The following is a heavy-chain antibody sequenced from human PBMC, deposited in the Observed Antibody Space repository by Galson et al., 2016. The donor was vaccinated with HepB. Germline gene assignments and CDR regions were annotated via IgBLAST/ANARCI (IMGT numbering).Heavy chain of an antibody. CDR1: GFTFDEYA. CDR3: AREAIRGSSRDDFDY. Sequence: SLRLSCAASGFTFDEYAIHWVRQAPGKGLEWVSGLSWDSGDTIYYADSVKGRFTISRDNTKNSLYLQMNSLRAEDTAVYYCAREAIRGSSRDDFDYWGQGTLVTVSS. D-gene: IGHD2-2*01. J-gene: IGHJ4*02. CDR2: LSWDSGDTI. V-gene: IGHV3-9*01.